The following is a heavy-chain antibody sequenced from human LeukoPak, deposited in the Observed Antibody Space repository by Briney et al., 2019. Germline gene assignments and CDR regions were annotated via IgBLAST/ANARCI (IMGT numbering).Heavy chain of an antibody. V-gene: IGHV3-23*01. CDR1: GFTFSGYA. CDR2: ISGSGGST. D-gene: IGHD3-22*01. Sequence: GGSLRLSCAASGFTFSGYAMSWVRQAPGKGLEWVSAISGSGGSTYYADSVKGRFTISRDNSKNTLYLQMNNLRAEDTAVYYCAKQTLWGYYDYWGQGTLVTVSS. J-gene: IGHJ4*02. CDR3: AKQTLWGYYDY.